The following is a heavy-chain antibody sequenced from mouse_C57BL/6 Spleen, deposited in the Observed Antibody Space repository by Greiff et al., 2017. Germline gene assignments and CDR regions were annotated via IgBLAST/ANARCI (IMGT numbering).Heavy chain of an antibody. V-gene: IGHV1-81*01. Sequence: VQLQQSGAELARPGASVKLSCKASGYTFTSYGISWVKQRTGQGLEWIGEIYPRSGNTYYNEKFKGKATLTADKSSSTAYMEPRSLTSEDSAVYFCARRDYGSSVDYWGQGTTLTVSS. J-gene: IGHJ2*01. CDR1: GYTFTSYG. D-gene: IGHD1-1*01. CDR2: IYPRSGNT. CDR3: ARRDYGSSVDY.